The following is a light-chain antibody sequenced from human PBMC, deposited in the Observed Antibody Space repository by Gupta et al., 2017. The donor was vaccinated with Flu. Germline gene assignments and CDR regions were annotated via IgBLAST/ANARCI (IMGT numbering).Light chain of an antibody. Sequence: QLPHSPSTLSASVGDRVTTTCRASQSRSHWLAWYQQKPGKAPKVLIYKASSLESGVPVRFSGSGSGTEFTLKISRVEADDVATYYCKQYKRNSRTFGQGTKLEIK. CDR1: QSRSHW. V-gene: IGKV1-5*03. J-gene: IGKJ2*01. CDR2: KAS. CDR3: KQYKRNSRT.